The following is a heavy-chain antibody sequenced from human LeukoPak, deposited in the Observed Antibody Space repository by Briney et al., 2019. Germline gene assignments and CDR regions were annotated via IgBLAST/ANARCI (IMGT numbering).Heavy chain of an antibody. V-gene: IGHV3-21*01. Sequence: KSGGSLRLSCAASGFTFSSYSLNWVRQAPGKGLEWVSSISSSSTYIYYADSVKGRFTISRDNAKNSLYLQMNSLRAEDTAVYYCARDVYDSSGYYAIDYWGQGTLVTVSS. CDR3: ARDVYDSSGYYAIDY. CDR2: ISSSSTYI. D-gene: IGHD3-22*01. J-gene: IGHJ4*02. CDR1: GFTFSSYS.